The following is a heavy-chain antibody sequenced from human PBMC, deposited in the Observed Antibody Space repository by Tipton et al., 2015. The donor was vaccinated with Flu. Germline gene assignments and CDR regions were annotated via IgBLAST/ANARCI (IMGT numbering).Heavy chain of an antibody. D-gene: IGHD3-16*01. CDR2: IDYSGSS. CDR3: ARGVGRLSSNLDY. V-gene: IGHV4-59*11. CDR1: AGSLSSHD. Sequence: TLSLTCTVSAGSLSSHDWSWLRQTPGKGLVWIAYIDYSGSSSYNPSLKSRVAISLDTSKNQRSLKLSSVTTTDTAVYYCARGVGRLSSNLDYCGQGPVVTVSS. J-gene: IGHJ4*02.